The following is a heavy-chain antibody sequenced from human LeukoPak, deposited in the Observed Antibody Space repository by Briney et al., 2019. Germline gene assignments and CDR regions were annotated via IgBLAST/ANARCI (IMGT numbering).Heavy chain of an antibody. Sequence: GGSLRLSRAASGFTYSSYAMSWVRQAPGKGLEWVSAISGSGGSTYYADSVKGRFTISRDNSKNTLYLQMNSLRAEDTAVYYCARQAVIIPTGMEGPWFDPWGQGTLVAVSS. CDR3: ARQAVIIPTGMEGPWFDP. D-gene: IGHD2/OR15-2a*01. J-gene: IGHJ5*02. CDR1: GFTYSSYA. V-gene: IGHV3-23*01. CDR2: ISGSGGST.